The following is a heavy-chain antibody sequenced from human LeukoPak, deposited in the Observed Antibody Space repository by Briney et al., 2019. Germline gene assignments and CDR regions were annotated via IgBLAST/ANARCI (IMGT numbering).Heavy chain of an antibody. D-gene: IGHD3-22*01. CDR3: ARGVITMIVKGWGIGSGFDI. CDR2: INPNSGGT. CDR1: GYTFTGYY. V-gene: IGHV1-2*02. Sequence: ASVKVSCKASGYTFTGYYMHWVRQAPGQGLEWMGWINPNSGGTNYAQKFQGRVTMTRDTSISTAYMELSRLRSDDTAVYYCARGVITMIVKGWGIGSGFDIWGQGTMVTVSS. J-gene: IGHJ3*02.